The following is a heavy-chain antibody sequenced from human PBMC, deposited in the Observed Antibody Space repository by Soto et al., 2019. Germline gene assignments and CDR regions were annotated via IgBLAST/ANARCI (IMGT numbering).Heavy chain of an antibody. CDR2: IYHSGST. Sequence: SQTLSLTCAVSGYSITSGYYWGWIRQPPGKGLEWIGSIYHSGSTYYNPSLKSRVTISVDTPQKLFSLKLSSVTAADTAVYYCARLPYSYSGYDETYFDYWGKGTLVTVSS. CDR1: GYSITSGYY. V-gene: IGHV4-38-2*01. D-gene: IGHD5-12*01. J-gene: IGHJ4*02. CDR3: ARLPYSYSGYDETYFDY.